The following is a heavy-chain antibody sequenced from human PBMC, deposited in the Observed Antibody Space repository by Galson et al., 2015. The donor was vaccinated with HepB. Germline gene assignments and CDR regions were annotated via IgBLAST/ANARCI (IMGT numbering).Heavy chain of an antibody. Sequence: SVKVSCKASGYTFTTYYMFWVRQAPGQGLEWMGMINPSGGSTSYSQKFQGTVTMTRDTSTSTVYLELSSLRSEDTAVYYCARYSSTMAFDYWGQGTLVTVSS. D-gene: IGHD2-2*01. V-gene: IGHV1-46*01. J-gene: IGHJ4*02. CDR3: ARYSSTMAFDY. CDR2: INPSGGST. CDR1: GYTFTTYY.